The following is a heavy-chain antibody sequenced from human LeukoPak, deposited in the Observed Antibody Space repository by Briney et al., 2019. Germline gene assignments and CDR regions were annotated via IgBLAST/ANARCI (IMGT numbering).Heavy chain of an antibody. V-gene: IGHV4-59*01. CDR1: GGSINDYY. D-gene: IGHD2-15*01. CDR2: THYSGSS. CDR3: ARGSCSAGSCYQVDN. J-gene: IGHJ4*02. Sequence: SETLSLTCTVSGGSINDYYWNWIRQPPGKGLEWIGYTHYSGSSNYSPSLKSRVTISIDTSKNQFSLKLSSVTAADTAVYYCARGSCSAGSCYQVDNWGQGTLVTVSS.